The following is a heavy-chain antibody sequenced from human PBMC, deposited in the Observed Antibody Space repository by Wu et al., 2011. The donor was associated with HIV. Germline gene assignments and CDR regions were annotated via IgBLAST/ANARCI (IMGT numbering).Heavy chain of an antibody. CDR3: ARSSRGGSIVVVPAGFDYYYGMDV. V-gene: IGHV1-69*01. Sequence: QVQLVQSGGEVKKPGSSVKVSCKAFWRAPSTGYGISWVRQAPGQGLEWMGGIIPXFGTAKYAQKFQGRVTITTDESTSTAYMELSSLRSEDTAVYYCARSSRGGSIVVVPAGFDYYYGMDVWGQGTTVTVSS. J-gene: IGHJ6*02. D-gene: IGHD2-2*01. CDR2: IIPXFGTA. CDR1: RAPSTGYG.